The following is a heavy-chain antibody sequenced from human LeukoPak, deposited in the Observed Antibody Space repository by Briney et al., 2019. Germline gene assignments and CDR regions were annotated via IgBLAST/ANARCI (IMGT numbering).Heavy chain of an antibody. CDR3: ARDGIGYSSSWYLGSDYMDV. CDR2: ITAYNGNT. J-gene: IGHJ6*03. CDR1: GYTFTSYG. D-gene: IGHD6-13*01. Sequence: GASVKVSCKASGYTFTSYGISWVRQAPGQGLEWMGWITAYNGNTNYAQKLQGRVTMTTDTSTSTAYMELRSLRSDDTAVYYCARDGIGYSSSWYLGSDYMDVWGKGTTVTVSS. V-gene: IGHV1-18*01.